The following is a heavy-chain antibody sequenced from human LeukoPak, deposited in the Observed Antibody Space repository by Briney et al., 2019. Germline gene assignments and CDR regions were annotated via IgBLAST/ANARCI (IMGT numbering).Heavy chain of an antibody. CDR3: ARDLLRPLPYGMDV. V-gene: IGHV3-21*01. CDR2: ISSSSSYI. CDR1: GFTFSSYS. D-gene: IGHD6-6*01. Sequence: GGSLRLSCAASGFTFSSYSMNWVRQAPGKGLEWVSSISSSSSYIYYADLVKGRFTISRDNAKNSLYLQMNSLRAEDTAVYYCARDLLRPLPYGMDVWGQGTTVTVSS. J-gene: IGHJ6*02.